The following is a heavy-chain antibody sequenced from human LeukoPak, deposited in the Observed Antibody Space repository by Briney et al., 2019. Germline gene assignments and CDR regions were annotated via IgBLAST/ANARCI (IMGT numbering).Heavy chain of an antibody. CDR3: ARGYSDWFDP. Sequence: SSETLSLTCTVSGGSISSYFWTWIRQPPGKGLEWIGYIYYSGSTSYNPSLKSRVTMSVDTSKNQFSLNLNSLTAADTAVSYCARGYSDWFDPWGQGTLVTVSS. J-gene: IGHJ5*02. CDR2: IYYSGST. V-gene: IGHV4-59*01. D-gene: IGHD2-15*01. CDR1: GGSISSYF.